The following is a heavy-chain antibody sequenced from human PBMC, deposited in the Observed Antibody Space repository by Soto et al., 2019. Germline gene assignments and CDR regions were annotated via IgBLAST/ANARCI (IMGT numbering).Heavy chain of an antibody. D-gene: IGHD2-15*01. CDR2: INADNGNT. V-gene: IGHV1-3*01. J-gene: IGHJ4*02. CDR3: ARALLGRGFFFDQ. Sequence: QVQLVQSGAEVKKPGASVKVSCKASGYTFGTYGVHWVRQAPGQRLEWMGWINADNGNTVYFQKFQGRLTITRDTPASTPYMELRSLRSEDTAVYYCARALLGRGFFFDQWGQGTLVTVSS. CDR1: GYTFGTYG.